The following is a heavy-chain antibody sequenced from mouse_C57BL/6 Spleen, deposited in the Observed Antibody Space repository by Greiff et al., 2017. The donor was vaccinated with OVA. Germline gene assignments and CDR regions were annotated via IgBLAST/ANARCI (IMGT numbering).Heavy chain of an antibody. Sequence: DVQLVESGPGLVKPSQSLSLTCSVTGYSITSGYYWNWIRQFPGNKLEWMGYISYDGSNNYNPSLKNRISITRDTSKNQFFLKLNSVTTEDTATYYCARGDLDSSGYGFAYWGQGTLVTVSA. V-gene: IGHV3-6*01. J-gene: IGHJ3*01. CDR2: ISYDGSN. D-gene: IGHD3-2*02. CDR1: GYSITSGYY. CDR3: ARGDLDSSGYGFAY.